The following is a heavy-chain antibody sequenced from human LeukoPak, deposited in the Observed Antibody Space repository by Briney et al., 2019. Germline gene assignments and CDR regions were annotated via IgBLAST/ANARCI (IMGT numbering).Heavy chain of an antibody. Sequence: GGSLRLSCAASVFTLSNYAMSWVRQGPGKGPEWVAGISYSSGRIYYLDSVKGRFTISRDNSRNTLYLQMNSLRAEDTAVYYCAKDVLRLNYGYFDLWGRGTLVSVSS. CDR2: ISYSSGRI. V-gene: IGHV3-23*01. CDR3: AKDVLRLNYGYFDL. D-gene: IGHD3-16*01. J-gene: IGHJ2*01. CDR1: VFTLSNYA.